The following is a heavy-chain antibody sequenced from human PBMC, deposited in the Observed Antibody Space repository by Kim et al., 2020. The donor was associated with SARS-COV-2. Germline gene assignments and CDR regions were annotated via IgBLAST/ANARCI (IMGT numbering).Heavy chain of an antibody. CDR1: GFTFSSYA. D-gene: IGHD3-22*01. CDR2: ISYDGSNK. CDR3: ARSDWDYYDSSGYYYSYFDY. V-gene: IGHV3-30-3*01. J-gene: IGHJ4*02. Sequence: GGSLRLSCAASGFTFSSYAMHWVRQAPGKGLEWVAVISYDGSNKYYADSVKGRFTISRDNSKNTLYLQMNSLRAEDTAVYYCARSDWDYYDSSGYYYSYFDYWGQGTLVTVSS.